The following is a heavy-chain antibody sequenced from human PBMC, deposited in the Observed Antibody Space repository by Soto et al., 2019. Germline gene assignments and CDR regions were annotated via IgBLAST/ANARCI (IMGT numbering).Heavy chain of an antibody. CDR3: ARMATFGSLNWFDP. V-gene: IGHV1-8*01. D-gene: IGHD3-16*01. Sequence: ASVKVSCKASGYSFTNNDVSWVRQATGQGLEWMGWMNPGSGDTGYAQKFQGRVTMTRDISIATAYMELSSLRSDDTAIYYCARMATFGSLNWFDPWGQGTRVTVAS. CDR1: GYSFTNND. CDR2: MNPGSGDT. J-gene: IGHJ5*02.